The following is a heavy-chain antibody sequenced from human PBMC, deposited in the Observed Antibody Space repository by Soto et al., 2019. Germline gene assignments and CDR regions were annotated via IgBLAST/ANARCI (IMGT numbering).Heavy chain of an antibody. CDR1: GGTFSSYA. J-gene: IGHJ4*02. CDR3: ARDLDSGSYSDY. Sequence: EASVKVSCKASGGTFSSYAISWVRQAPGQGLEWMGGIIPIFGTANYAQKFQGRVTITADESTSTAYMELSSLRSEDTAVYYCARDLDSGSYSDYWGQGTLVTVSS. D-gene: IGHD1-26*01. V-gene: IGHV1-69*13. CDR2: IIPIFGTA.